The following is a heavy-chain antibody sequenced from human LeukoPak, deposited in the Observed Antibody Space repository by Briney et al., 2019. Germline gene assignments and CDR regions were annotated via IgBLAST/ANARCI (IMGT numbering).Heavy chain of an antibody. J-gene: IGHJ6*02. D-gene: IGHD2-15*01. V-gene: IGHV4-30-4*08. CDR3: ARDRVVAATYYYGMDV. CDR2: IYYSGST. CDR1: GDSVRSDTYY. Sequence: SETLSLTCTVSGDSVRSDTYYWSWIRQPPGKGLEWIGYIYYSGSTHYNPSLKSRITISVDTSKNQFSLKVTSVTAADTAVYYCARDRVVAATYYYGMDVWGQGTTVTVSS.